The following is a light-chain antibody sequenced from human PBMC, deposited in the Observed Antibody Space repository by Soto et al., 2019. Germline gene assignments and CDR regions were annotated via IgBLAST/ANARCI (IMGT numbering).Light chain of an antibody. J-gene: IGKJ5*01. CDR2: GAS. CDR1: QSLSSN. CDR3: QQYNNWPIT. Sequence: EIVLPQSPGTLSLSPGERATLSCRASQSLSSNLAWYQQKPGQAPRLLIYGASIRATGIPGRFSGGGSGTEFTLTISSLQSEDFAVYYCQQYNNWPITFGQGTRLEIK. V-gene: IGKV3-15*01.